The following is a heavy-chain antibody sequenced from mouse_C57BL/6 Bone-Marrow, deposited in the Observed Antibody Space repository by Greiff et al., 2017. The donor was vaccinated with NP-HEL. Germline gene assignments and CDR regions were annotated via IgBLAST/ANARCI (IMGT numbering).Heavy chain of an antibody. Sequence: EVKLVESGGGLVQPGGSLSLSCAASGFTFTDYYMSWVRQPPGKALEWLGFIRNKANGYTTEYSASVKGRFTISRDNSQSILYLQMNALRAEDSANYYCARFNWDYFDYWGQGTTLTVSS. J-gene: IGHJ2*01. CDR2: IRNKANGYTT. CDR1: GFTFTDYY. D-gene: IGHD4-1*02. V-gene: IGHV7-3*01. CDR3: ARFNWDYFDY.